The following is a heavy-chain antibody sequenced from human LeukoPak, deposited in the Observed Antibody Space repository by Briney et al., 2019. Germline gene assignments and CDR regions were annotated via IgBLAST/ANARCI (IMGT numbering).Heavy chain of an antibody. V-gene: IGHV4-30-4*01. CDR3: ARGQYGSGIAY. D-gene: IGHD3-10*01. CDR2: IASSGRT. CDR1: GGSISSGDYY. J-gene: IGHJ4*02. Sequence: SQTLSLTCTVSGGSISSGDYYWSWIPQPPAKVREGIGYIASSGRTYYKPSLKSRFTVSMYTSKNQFSLKESSVTAADTAVFYCARGQYGSGIAYWGQGNLVTVSS.